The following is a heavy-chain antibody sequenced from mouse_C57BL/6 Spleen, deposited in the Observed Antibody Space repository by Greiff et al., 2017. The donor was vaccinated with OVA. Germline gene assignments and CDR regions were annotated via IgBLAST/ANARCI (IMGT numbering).Heavy chain of an antibody. V-gene: IGHV5-6*02. CDR3: ARLGTTVAYAMDY. J-gene: IGHJ4*01. CDR1: GFTFSSYG. Sequence: EVKLEESGGDLVKPGGSLKLSCAASGFTFSSYGMSWVRQTPDKRLEWVATISSGGSYTYYPDSVKGRFTISRDNAKNTLYLQMSSLKSEDTAMYYCARLGTTVAYAMDYWGQGTSVTVSS. D-gene: IGHD1-1*01. CDR2: ISSGGSYT.